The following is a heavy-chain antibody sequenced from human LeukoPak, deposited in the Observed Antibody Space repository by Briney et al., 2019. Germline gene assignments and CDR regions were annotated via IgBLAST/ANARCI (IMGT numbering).Heavy chain of an antibody. J-gene: IGHJ6*02. V-gene: IGHV3-33*01. CDR1: GFTFSSYG. CDR3: ARGNGELVDYYYYGMDV. Sequence: PGRSLRLSCAASGFTFSSYGMHWVRQAPGKGLEWVAVIWYDRSNKYYADSVKGRFTISRDNAKNTLYLQMNSLRAEDTAVYYCARGNGELVDYYYYGMDVWGQGTTVTVSS. D-gene: IGHD3-10*01. CDR2: IWYDRSNK.